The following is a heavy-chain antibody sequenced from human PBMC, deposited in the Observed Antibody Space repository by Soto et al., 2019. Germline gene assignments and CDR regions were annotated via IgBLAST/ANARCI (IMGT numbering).Heavy chain of an antibody. Sequence: EVQLLESGGGLVQPGGSLRLSCAASGFTFSSYAMSWVRQAPGKGLEWVSAISGSGGSTYYADSVKGRFTISRDNSKNTLYLQMNSLRGEDKAVYYCAKASGWFGEFDYWGQGTLVTVSS. V-gene: IGHV3-23*01. CDR2: ISGSGGST. J-gene: IGHJ4*02. CDR1: GFTFSSYA. D-gene: IGHD3-10*01. CDR3: AKASGWFGEFDY.